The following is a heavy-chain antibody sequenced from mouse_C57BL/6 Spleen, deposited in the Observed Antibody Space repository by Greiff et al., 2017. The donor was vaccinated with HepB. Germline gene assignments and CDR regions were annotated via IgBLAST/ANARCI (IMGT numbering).Heavy chain of an antibody. CDR2: ISYDGSN. CDR1: GYSITSGYY. CDR3: ARASTMVTTFSYYFDY. D-gene: IGHD2-2*01. Sequence: ESGPGLVKPSQSLSLTCSVTGYSITSGYYWNWIRQFPGNKLEWMGYISYDGSNNYNPSLKNRISITRDTSKNQFFLKLNSVTTEDTATYYCARASTMVTTFSYYFDYWGQGTTLTVSS. V-gene: IGHV3-6*01. J-gene: IGHJ2*01.